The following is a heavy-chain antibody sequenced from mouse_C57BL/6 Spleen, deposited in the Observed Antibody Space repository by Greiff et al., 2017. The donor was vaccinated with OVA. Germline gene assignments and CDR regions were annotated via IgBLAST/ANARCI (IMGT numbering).Heavy chain of an antibody. CDR3: ARDYYGSRPFRYFDV. CDR1: GFTFSDYY. CDR2: INYDGSST. V-gene: IGHV5-16*01. Sequence: EVHLVESEGGLVQPGSSMKLSCTASGFTFSDYYMAWVRQVPEKGLEWVANINYDGSSTYYLDSLKSRFIISRDNAKNILYLQMSSLKSEDTATYYCARDYYGSRPFRYFDVWGTGTTVTVSS. J-gene: IGHJ1*03. D-gene: IGHD1-1*01.